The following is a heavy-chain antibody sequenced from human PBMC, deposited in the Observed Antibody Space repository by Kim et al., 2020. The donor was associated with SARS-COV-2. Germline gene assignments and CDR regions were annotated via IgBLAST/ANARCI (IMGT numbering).Heavy chain of an antibody. CDR2: ISYDGSNK. CDR3: VKESGSGSYYAWTYYYYGMDV. V-gene: IGHV3-30*18. Sequence: GRSLRLSCAASGFTFSSYGMHWVRQAPGKGLEWVAVISYDGSNKYYADSVKGRFTISRDNSKNTLYLQMNSLRAEDTAVYYCVKESGSGSYYAWTYYYYGMDVWGQGTTVTVSS. J-gene: IGHJ6*02. D-gene: IGHD3-10*01. CDR1: GFTFSSYG.